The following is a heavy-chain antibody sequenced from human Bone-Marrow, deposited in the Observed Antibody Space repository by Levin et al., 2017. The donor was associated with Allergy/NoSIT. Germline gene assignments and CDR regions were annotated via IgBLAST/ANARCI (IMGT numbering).Heavy chain of an antibody. J-gene: IGHJ4*02. D-gene: IGHD4-23*01. CDR2: IYSGGST. V-gene: IGHV3-53*01. CDR1: GFTVSSNY. Sequence: QSGGSLRLSCAASGFTVSSNYMSWVRQAPGKGLEWVSVIYSGGSTYYADSVKGRFTISRDNSKNTLYLQMNSLRAEDTAVYYCARDDYGGNGGFDYWGQGTLVTVSS. CDR3: ARDDYGGNGGFDY.